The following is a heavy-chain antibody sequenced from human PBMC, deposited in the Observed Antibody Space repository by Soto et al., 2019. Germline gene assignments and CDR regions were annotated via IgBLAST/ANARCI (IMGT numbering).Heavy chain of an antibody. J-gene: IGHJ4*02. CDR1: GFTFSSYA. CDR3: AKDQVNWNYYFDY. CDR2: ISGSGGST. D-gene: IGHD1-7*01. V-gene: IGHV3-23*01. Sequence: GESLKISCAASGFTFSSYAMSWVRQAPGKGLEWVSAISGSGGSTYYADSVKGRFTISRDNSKNTLYLQMNSLRAEDTAVYYCAKDQVNWNYYFDYWGQGTLVTVSS.